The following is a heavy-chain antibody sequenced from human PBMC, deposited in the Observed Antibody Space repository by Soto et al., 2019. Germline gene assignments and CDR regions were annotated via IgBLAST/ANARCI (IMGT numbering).Heavy chain of an antibody. J-gene: IGHJ6*02. CDR2: LDGAGGST. V-gene: IGHV3-23*01. Sequence: GGSLRLSCTASGFTFGDYAMSWVRQAPGKGLEWVASLDGAGGSTYYADSVRGRFTISRDNSQNTLFLQMKRLTVDDTAIYYCAAPRDEYGSGVSWFTYGMDIWGQGTTVTVSS. CDR3: AAPRDEYGSGVSWFTYGMDI. D-gene: IGHD3-10*01. CDR1: GFTFGDYA.